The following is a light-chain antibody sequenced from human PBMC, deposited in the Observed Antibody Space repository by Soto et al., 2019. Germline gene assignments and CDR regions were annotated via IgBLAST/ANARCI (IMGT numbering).Light chain of an antibody. V-gene: IGLV2-14*01. CDR3: TSYAGGNILV. Sequence: QSVLTQPASVSGSPGQSITISCTGSSSDIGGYNYVSWYQQYPGKAPKLLIYEVSNRPSGVSNRFSGSKSGNTASLTISGLQAEDEADYYCTSYAGGNILVFGGGTKLTVL. J-gene: IGLJ2*01. CDR1: SSDIGGYNY. CDR2: EVS.